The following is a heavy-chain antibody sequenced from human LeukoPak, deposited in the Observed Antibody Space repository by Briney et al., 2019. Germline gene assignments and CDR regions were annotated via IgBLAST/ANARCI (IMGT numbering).Heavy chain of an antibody. V-gene: IGHV3-7*01. D-gene: IGHD1-26*01. CDR2: IRQDGSDK. CDR3: PRGSEWDLLGSCDY. CDR1: GFTFSSYW. J-gene: IGHJ4*02. Sequence: GGSLRLSCAASGFTFSSYWMSWVRQAPGKALEWVAYIRQDGSDKYYVDSVRGRFTISRDNAKNSLYLQMNSLRAEDTAVYYCPRGSEWDLLGSCDYWGQGTLVTASS.